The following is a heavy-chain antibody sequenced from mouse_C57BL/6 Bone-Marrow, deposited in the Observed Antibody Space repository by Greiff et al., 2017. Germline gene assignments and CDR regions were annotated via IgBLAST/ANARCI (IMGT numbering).Heavy chain of an antibody. CDR2: LNYDGSST. CDR3: ARDQTGTFDY. D-gene: IGHD4-1*01. J-gene: IGHJ2*01. Sequence: EVKLMESEGGLVQPGSSMKLSCTASGFTFSDYYMAWVRQVPEKGLEWVANLNYDGSSTYYLDSLKSRFIISRENAKNILYLQMSSLKSEDTATYYCARDQTGTFDYWGQGTTLTVSS. V-gene: IGHV5-16*01. CDR1: GFTFSDYY.